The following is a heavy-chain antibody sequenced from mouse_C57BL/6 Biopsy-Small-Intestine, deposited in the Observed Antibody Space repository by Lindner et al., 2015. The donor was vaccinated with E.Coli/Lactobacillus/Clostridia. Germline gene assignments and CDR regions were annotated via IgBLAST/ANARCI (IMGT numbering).Heavy chain of an antibody. D-gene: IGHD2-12*01. CDR3: AIYDRDNAMDY. Sequence: VQLQESGAELVKPGASVKMSCKASGYTFTNYWITWVKQRPGQGLEWIGDVYPGHGSTNYNEKFKNKATLTVDTSSSTVYMQLRGLTSEDSAVYYCAIYDRDNAMDYRGQGTSVIVST. J-gene: IGHJ4*01. CDR2: VYPGHGST. CDR1: GYTFTNYW. V-gene: IGHV1-55*01.